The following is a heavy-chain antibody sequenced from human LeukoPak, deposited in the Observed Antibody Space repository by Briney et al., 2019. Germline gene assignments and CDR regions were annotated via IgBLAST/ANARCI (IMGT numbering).Heavy chain of an antibody. CDR2: INPSGGST. CDR1: GYTFTGYY. CDR3: AREGDSSGYHLGH. Sequence: ASVKVSCKASGYTFTGYYMHWVRQAPGQGLDWMGWINPSGGSTSYAQKFQGRVTMTRDTSTSTVYMELSSLRSEDTAVYYCAREGDSSGYHLGHWGQGTLVTVSS. V-gene: IGHV1-46*01. J-gene: IGHJ5*02. D-gene: IGHD3-22*01.